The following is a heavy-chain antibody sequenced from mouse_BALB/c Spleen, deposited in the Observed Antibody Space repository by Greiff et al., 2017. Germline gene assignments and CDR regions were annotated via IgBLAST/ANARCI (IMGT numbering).Heavy chain of an antibody. Sequence: EVMLVESGGGLVQPGGSRKLSCAASGFTFSSFGMHWVRQAPEKGLEWVAYISSGSSTIYYADTVKGRFTISRDNPKNTLFLQMTSLRSEDTAMYYCARGYGNPGIFAYWGQGTLVTVSA. V-gene: IGHV5-17*02. CDR1: GFTFSSFG. D-gene: IGHD2-10*02. CDR3: ARGYGNPGIFAY. J-gene: IGHJ3*01. CDR2: ISSGSSTI.